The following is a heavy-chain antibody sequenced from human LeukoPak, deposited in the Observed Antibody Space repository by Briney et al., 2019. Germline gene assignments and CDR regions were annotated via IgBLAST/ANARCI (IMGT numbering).Heavy chain of an antibody. J-gene: IGHJ6*02. D-gene: IGHD3-3*01. CDR2: IVVGSGST. CDR3: AADSVYDFWSGYSPRYGMDV. Sequence: SVKVPCKASGFTFTSSAMQWVRQARGQRLEWIGWIVVGSGSTNYAQKFQERVTITRDMSTSTAYMELSSLRSEDTAVYYCAADSVYDFWSGYSPRYGMDVWGQGTTVTVSS. V-gene: IGHV1-58*02. CDR1: GFTFTSSA.